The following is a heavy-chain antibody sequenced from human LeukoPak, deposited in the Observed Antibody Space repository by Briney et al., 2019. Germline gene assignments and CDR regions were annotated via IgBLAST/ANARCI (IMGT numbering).Heavy chain of an antibody. D-gene: IGHD3-22*01. J-gene: IGHJ4*02. Sequence: GASVKVSCKASGYTFTGYYMHWVRQAPGQGLEWMGWINPNSGGTNYAQKFQGRVTMTRDTSISTAYMELSRLRSDDTAVYYCASPNYYDSSCYDHWGQGTLVTVSS. CDR1: GYTFTGYY. V-gene: IGHV1-2*02. CDR3: ASPNYYDSSCYDH. CDR2: INPNSGGT.